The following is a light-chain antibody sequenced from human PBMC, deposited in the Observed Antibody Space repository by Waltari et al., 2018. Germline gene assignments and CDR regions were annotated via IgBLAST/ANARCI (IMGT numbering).Light chain of an antibody. CDR3: SSYTPASILV. Sequence: QSALTQPASVSGSPGQSLTLSCSGTSSDVGSYNYVPWYQQHPGTPPKLLIHDVTKRPSGVSGRFSGSQSGNTASLTISGLQPEDEADYFCSSYTPASILVFGGGTKLTV. V-gene: IGLV2-14*03. CDR1: SSDVGSYNY. CDR2: DVT. J-gene: IGLJ2*01.